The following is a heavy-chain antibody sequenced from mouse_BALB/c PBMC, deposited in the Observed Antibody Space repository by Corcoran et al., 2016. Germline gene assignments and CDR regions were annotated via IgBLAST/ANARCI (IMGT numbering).Heavy chain of an antibody. V-gene: IGHV1S127*01. D-gene: IGHD3-1*01. J-gene: IGHJ2*01. Sequence: QVQLQQPGAELVKPGASVKMSCKASGYTFTSYWMHWVKQRPGQGLEWIGVIDPSDSYTSYNQKFKGKATLTVDTSSSTAYMQLSSLTSEDSAVYYCTRRSGPYYFDYWGQGTTLTVSS. CDR2: IDPSDSYT. CDR1: GYTFTSYW. CDR3: TRRSGPYYFDY.